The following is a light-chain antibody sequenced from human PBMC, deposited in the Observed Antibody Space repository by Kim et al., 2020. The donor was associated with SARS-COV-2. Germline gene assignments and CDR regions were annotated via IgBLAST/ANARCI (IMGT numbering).Light chain of an antibody. Sequence: GPTARITCSGDALPKQYAYWYQQKPGQAPVLVIYKDSERPSGIPERFSGSSSGTTVTLTISGVQAEDEADYYCQSADSSGTYPDWVFGGGTQLTVL. CDR2: KDS. V-gene: IGLV3-25*03. CDR1: ALPKQY. J-gene: IGLJ3*02. CDR3: QSADSSGTYPDWV.